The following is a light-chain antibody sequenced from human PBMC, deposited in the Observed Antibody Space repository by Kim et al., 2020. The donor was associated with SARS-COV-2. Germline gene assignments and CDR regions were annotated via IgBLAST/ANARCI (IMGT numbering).Light chain of an antibody. CDR2: WAS. J-gene: IGKJ1*01. CDR3: QQYCTTPWT. V-gene: IGKV4-1*01. Sequence: ATINCKSSQSVLYSSNNKNYLAWYQLRPGQPPKLLIYWASTRESGVPNRFSGSGSGTDFTLTISTLQAEDVAVYYCQQYCTTPWTFGQGTKVEIK. CDR1: QSVLYSSNNKNY.